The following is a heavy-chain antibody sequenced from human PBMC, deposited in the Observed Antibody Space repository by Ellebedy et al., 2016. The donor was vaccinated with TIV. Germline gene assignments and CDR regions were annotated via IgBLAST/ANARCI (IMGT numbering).Heavy chain of an antibody. J-gene: IGHJ4*02. CDR2: IWSDGNYE. V-gene: IGHV3-33*01. Sequence: GESLKISXAASGFIFSNYGMHWVRQAPGKGLEWAAVIWSDGNYEFYVDSVKGRFTISRDNSKNTVYLEMNSLRAEDTAVYYCARSSRAQLSPGYWGQGTLVTVSS. D-gene: IGHD5-18*01. CDR3: ARSSRAQLSPGY. CDR1: GFIFSNYG.